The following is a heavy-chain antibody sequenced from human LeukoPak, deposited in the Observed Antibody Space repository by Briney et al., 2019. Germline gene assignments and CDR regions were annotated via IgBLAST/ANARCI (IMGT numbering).Heavy chain of an antibody. CDR2: IRDDGSNK. J-gene: IGHJ4*02. D-gene: IGHD3-16*02. CDR3: ARDGRGNYHYDY. V-gene: IGHV3-30*02. Sequence: GGSLRLSCVASEFTFRNYGMHWVRQAPGKGLEWVAFIRDDGSNKYYADSVKGRVTISRDNSKNTLYLQMNSLRAEDTAVYYCARDGRGNYHYDYWGQGTLVTVSS. CDR1: EFTFRNYG.